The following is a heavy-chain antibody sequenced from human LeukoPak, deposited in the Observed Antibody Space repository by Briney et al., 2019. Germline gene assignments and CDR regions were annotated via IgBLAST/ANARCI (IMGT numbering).Heavy chain of an antibody. CDR1: GFTFSAYA. J-gene: IGHJ4*02. CDR3: ARDWGFDY. D-gene: IGHD3-16*01. CDR2: TSKDGNFK. V-gene: IGHV3-30*04. Sequence: GGSLRLSCVASGFTFSAYALHWVRQAPGKGLEWVAATSKDGNFKTYADSVKGRFTISRDNSGSTLYLQMDSLRAEDTAVYFCARDWGFDYWGQGTLVTVSS.